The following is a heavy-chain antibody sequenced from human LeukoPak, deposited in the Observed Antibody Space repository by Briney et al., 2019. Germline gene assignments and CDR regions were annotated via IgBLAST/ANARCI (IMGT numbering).Heavy chain of an antibody. CDR1: GGAFSSYA. CDR3: ARDHYGDYDWFDP. V-gene: IGHV1-69*13. Sequence: GASVKVSCKASGGAFSSYAISWVRQAPGQGLEWMGGIIPIFGTANYAQKFQGRVTITADESTSTAYMELSSLRSEDTAVYYCARDHYGDYDWFDPWGQGTLVTVSS. D-gene: IGHD4-17*01. CDR2: IIPIFGTA. J-gene: IGHJ5*02.